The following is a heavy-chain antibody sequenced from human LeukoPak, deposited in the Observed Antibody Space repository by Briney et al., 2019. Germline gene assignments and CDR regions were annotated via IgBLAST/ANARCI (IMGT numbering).Heavy chain of an antibody. J-gene: IGHJ6*03. CDR2: IRYDGSNK. CDR1: GFTFSSYG. D-gene: IGHD2-15*01. Sequence: GGSLRLSCAASGFTFSSYGMHWVRQAPGKGLEWVAFIRYDGSNKYYADSVKGRFTISRDNAKNSLYLQMNSLRAEDTAVYYCARDDLLGYCSGGSCYSHYYYMDVWGKGTTVTVSS. V-gene: IGHV3-30*02. CDR3: ARDDLLGYCSGGSCYSHYYYMDV.